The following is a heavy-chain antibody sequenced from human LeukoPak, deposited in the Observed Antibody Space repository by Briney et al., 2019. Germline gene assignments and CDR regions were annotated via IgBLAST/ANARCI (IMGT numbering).Heavy chain of an antibody. CDR2: IYSSDAT. CDR1: GFTLTRNH. Sequence: GGSLRLSCAAPGFTLTRNHMNWVRQVPGKGLEWVSIIYSSDATYYADSVKGRFTISRDNSKNTLYLQMNSLRAEDTAVYYCARSNYDYVWGSPNPVDYWGQGTLVTVSS. CDR3: ARSNYDYVWGSPNPVDY. D-gene: IGHD3-16*01. J-gene: IGHJ4*02. V-gene: IGHV3-66*01.